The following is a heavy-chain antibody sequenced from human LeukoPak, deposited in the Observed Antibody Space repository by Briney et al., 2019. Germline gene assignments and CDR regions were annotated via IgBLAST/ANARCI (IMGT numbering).Heavy chain of an antibody. Sequence: GGSLRLSCAASGFTFSSYAMHWVRQAPGKGLEWVSVISGSGGTTYYADSVKDRFTISRDNSKNTLYLQMNSLRPEDTAVYYCAKVNYYCTSNTCSDFYYYAMDVWGQGTTVTVSS. CDR1: GFTFSSYA. D-gene: IGHD2-2*01. CDR3: AKVNYYCTSNTCSDFYYYAMDV. CDR2: ISGSGGTT. J-gene: IGHJ6*02. V-gene: IGHV3-23*01.